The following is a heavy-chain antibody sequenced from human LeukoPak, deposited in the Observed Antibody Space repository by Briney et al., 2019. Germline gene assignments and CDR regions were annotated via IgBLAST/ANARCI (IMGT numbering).Heavy chain of an antibody. V-gene: IGHV1-18*01. CDR2: ISAYNGNT. CDR3: AREEDGYNYDY. D-gene: IGHD5-24*01. CDR1: GYTFTSYG. J-gene: IGHJ4*02. Sequence: ASVKVSCKASGYTFTSYGINWVRQAPGQGLEWMGWISAYNGNTNYAQKLQGRVTMTPDTSTSTAYMELRSLRSDDTAVYYCAREEDGYNYDYWGQGTLVTVSS.